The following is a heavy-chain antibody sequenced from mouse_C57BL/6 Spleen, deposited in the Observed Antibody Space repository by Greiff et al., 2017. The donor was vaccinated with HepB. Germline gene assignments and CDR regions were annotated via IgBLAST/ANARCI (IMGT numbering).Heavy chain of an antibody. CDR3: TKKNYYGSSYWAMDY. J-gene: IGHJ4*01. CDR2: IWRGGST. V-gene: IGHV2-5*01. CDR1: GFSLTSYG. D-gene: IGHD1-1*01. Sequence: VQLVESGPGLVQPSQSLSITCTVSGFSLTSYGVHWVRQSPGKGLEWLGVIWRGGSTDYNAAFMSRLSITKDNSKSQVFFKMNSLQADDTAIYYCTKKNYYGSSYWAMDYWGQGTSVTVSS.